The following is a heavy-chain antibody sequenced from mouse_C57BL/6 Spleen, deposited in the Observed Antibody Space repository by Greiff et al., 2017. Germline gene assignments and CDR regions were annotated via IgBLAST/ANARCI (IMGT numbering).Heavy chain of an antibody. CDR2: ISSGSSTI. CDR3: ASSYYYAMDY. Sequence: EVMLVESGGGLVKPGGSLKLSCAASGFTFSDYGMHWVRQAPEKGLEWVAYISSGSSTIYYADTVKGRFTISRDNAKNTLFLQMTSLRSEDTAMXYCASSYYYAMDYWGQGTSVTVSS. D-gene: IGHD1-1*01. J-gene: IGHJ4*01. V-gene: IGHV5-17*01. CDR1: GFTFSDYG.